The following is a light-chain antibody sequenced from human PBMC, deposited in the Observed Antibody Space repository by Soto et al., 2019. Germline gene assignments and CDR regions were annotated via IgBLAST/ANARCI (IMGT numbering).Light chain of an antibody. J-gene: IGKJ4*01. CDR2: GAS. Sequence: EIVLTQSPATLSLSPGERATLSCKASQNIRSHLAWYLQKPGQPPRLLIFGASNRATGIPARFSGSGSGTDFTLTISSLEPDDSGLYYCQQRTDWPLTFGGGARV. V-gene: IGKV3-11*01. CDR3: QQRTDWPLT. CDR1: QNIRSH.